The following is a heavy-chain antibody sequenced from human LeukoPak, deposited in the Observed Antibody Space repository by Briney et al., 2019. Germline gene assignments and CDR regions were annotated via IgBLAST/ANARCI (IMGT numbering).Heavy chain of an antibody. CDR2: IYYSGST. Sequence: KPSETLSLTCTVSGGSISSSSYYWGWIRQPPGKGLEWIGSIYYSGSTYYNPSLKSRVTISVDTSKNQFSLKLSSVTAADTAVYYCARLPYDILTGYQRDYWGQGTLVTVSS. CDR1: GGSISSSSYY. J-gene: IGHJ4*02. V-gene: IGHV4-39*01. CDR3: ARLPYDILTGYQRDY. D-gene: IGHD3-9*01.